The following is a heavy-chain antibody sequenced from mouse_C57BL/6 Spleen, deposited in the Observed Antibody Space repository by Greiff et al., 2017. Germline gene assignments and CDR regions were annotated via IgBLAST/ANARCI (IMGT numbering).Heavy chain of an antibody. Sequence: DVMLVESGPGLAKPSQTLSLTCSVTGYSITSDYWNWIRKFPGNKLEYMGYISYSGSTYYNPSLKSRISITRDTSKNQYYLQLNSVTTEDTATYYCARYGGLRRHYYAMDYWGQGTSVTVSS. D-gene: IGHD2-4*01. V-gene: IGHV3-8*01. CDR1: GYSITSDY. J-gene: IGHJ4*01. CDR2: ISYSGST. CDR3: ARYGGLRRHYYAMDY.